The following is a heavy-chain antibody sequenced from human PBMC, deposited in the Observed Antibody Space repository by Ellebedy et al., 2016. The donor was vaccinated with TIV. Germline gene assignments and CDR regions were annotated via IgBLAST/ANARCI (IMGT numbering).Heavy chain of an antibody. CDR3: ARGLLGVVPAATYFDY. D-gene: IGHD2-2*01. V-gene: IGHV4-30-4*01. Sequence: SETLSLTXTVSGGSISSGDYYWSWIRQPPGKGLEWIGYIYYSGSTYYNPSLKSRVTISVDTSKNQFSLKLSSVTAADTAVYYCARGLLGVVPAATYFDYWGQGTLVTVSS. CDR2: IYYSGST. J-gene: IGHJ4*02. CDR1: GGSISSGDYY.